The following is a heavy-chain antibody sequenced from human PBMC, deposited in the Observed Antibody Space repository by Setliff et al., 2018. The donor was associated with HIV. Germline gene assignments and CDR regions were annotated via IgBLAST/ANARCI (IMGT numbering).Heavy chain of an antibody. D-gene: IGHD2-2*01. V-gene: IGHV1-2*02. CDR3: ARGDIIAVPAAIDMDV. Sequence: GASVKVSCKATGYTFSGYYMHWVRQAPGQGLEWMGWINPNSGGTNYAQKFQGRVTMIRDTSISTAYMELSRLRSDDTAVYYCARGDIIAVPAAIDMDVWGKGTTVTVSS. CDR1: GYTFSGYY. CDR2: INPNSGGT. J-gene: IGHJ6*03.